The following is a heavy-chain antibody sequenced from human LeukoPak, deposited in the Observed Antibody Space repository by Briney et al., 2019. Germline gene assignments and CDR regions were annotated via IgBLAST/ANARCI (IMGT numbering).Heavy chain of an antibody. CDR1: GGSISSYY. CDR3: ARFPILYYYDSSGPY. D-gene: IGHD3-22*01. Sequence: SETLSLTCTVSGGSISSYYWSWIRQPPGKGLEWIGYIYYSGSTNYNPPLKSRVTISVDTSKNQFSLKLSSVTAADTAVYCCARFPILYYYDSSGPYWGQGTLVTVSS. CDR2: IYYSGST. J-gene: IGHJ4*02. V-gene: IGHV4-59*01.